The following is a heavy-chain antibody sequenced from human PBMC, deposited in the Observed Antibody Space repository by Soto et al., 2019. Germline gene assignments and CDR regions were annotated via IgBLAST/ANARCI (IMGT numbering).Heavy chain of an antibody. CDR3: ARGPLWSSTSCYKDWFDP. V-gene: IGHV4-34*01. Sequence: SETLSLTCSVYGGSFSGYYWSWIRQPPGKGLEWIGEINHSGSTNYNPSLKSRVTISVDTSKNQFSLKLSSVTAADTAVYYCARGPLWSSTSCYKDWFDPWGKATLGIVA. CDR2: INHSGST. D-gene: IGHD2-2*02. J-gene: IGHJ5*02. CDR1: GGSFSGYY.